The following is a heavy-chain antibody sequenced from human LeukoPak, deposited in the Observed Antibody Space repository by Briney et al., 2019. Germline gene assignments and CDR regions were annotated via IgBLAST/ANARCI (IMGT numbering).Heavy chain of an antibody. CDR2: ISAGGGST. CDR1: GFTLSTYA. CDR3: AKSPRSAADNWFDP. V-gene: IGHV3-23*01. Sequence: GGSLRLSCADSGFTLSTYAMNWVRQAPGKGLEWVSGISAGGGSTYYADSVKGRFTISRDNSKNTLYLQMNSLTVEDTAVYYCAKSPRSAADNWFDPWGQGTLVTVSS. D-gene: IGHD6-13*01. J-gene: IGHJ5*02.